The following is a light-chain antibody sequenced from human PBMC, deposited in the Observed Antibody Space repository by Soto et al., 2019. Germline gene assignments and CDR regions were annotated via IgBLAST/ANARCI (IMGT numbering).Light chain of an antibody. CDR1: QSISNS. J-gene: IGKJ1*01. V-gene: IGKV1-5*03. Sequence: DIQMTQSPSTLSASVGDRVTITCRATQSISNSLAWYQQKPGKAPKLLIYKASSLESGVPSRFSGSGSGTEFTLTITNLQPDDFATYYCKQYNRYWTFGQGNKVEIK. CDR3: KQYNRYWT. CDR2: KAS.